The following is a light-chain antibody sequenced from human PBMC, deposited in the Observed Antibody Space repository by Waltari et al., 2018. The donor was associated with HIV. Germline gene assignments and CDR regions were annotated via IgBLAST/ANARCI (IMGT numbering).Light chain of an antibody. CDR3: SSYSRGALL. Sequence: QPASVSGSPGQSLTLSCTGTSNDIGSYNYVSWYQQSPDKAPKLIIYEVSYPPSGVSSRFSGSKSGNTASLTISGLQTESEAYYHCSSYSRGALLFGGGTKVTVL. CDR1: SNDIGSYNY. J-gene: IGLJ2*01. CDR2: EVS. V-gene: IGLV2-14*01.